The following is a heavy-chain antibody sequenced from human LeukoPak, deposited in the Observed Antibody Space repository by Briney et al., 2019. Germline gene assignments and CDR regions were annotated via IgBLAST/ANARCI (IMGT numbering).Heavy chain of an antibody. V-gene: IGHV3-53*01. Sequence: GGSLRLSCAASGFSISNNYMSWVRQAPGKGLEWVSVIYNSGATYYADSVKGRFTISRDNSKNTLCLQMNSLRAEDTAVYYCAKSVESAVTTNPYFDYWGQGTLVTVSS. CDR1: GFSISNNY. CDR2: IYNSGAT. D-gene: IGHD4-17*01. CDR3: AKSVESAVTTNPYFDY. J-gene: IGHJ4*02.